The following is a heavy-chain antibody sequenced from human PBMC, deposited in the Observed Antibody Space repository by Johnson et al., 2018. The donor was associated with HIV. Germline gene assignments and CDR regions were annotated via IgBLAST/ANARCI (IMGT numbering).Heavy chain of an antibody. Sequence: QVQLVESGGGVVQPGRSLRLSCAASGFTFSSYAMHWVRQAPGKGLEWVAVISYDGSNKYYADSVKGRFTISRENPKNSLYLQMNSLRAEDTAIYYCARGGSSGWSGFLAFDIWGQGTMVTVSS. CDR2: ISYDGSNK. J-gene: IGHJ3*02. CDR3: ARGGSSGWSGFLAFDI. D-gene: IGHD6-19*01. V-gene: IGHV3-30*14. CDR1: GFTFSSYA.